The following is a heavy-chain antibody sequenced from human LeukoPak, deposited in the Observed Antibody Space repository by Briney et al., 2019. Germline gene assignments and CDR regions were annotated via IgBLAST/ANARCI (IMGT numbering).Heavy chain of an antibody. J-gene: IGHJ4*02. CDR2: IYYSGST. D-gene: IGHD3-22*01. CDR1: GGSISSGGYY. Sequence: SETLSLTCTVSGGSISSGGYYWSWIRQHPGKGLEWIGYIYYSGSTYYNPSLKSRVTIPVDTSKNQFSLKLSSVTAADTAVYYCAKGTYYYDSSGYYYSNYFDYWGQGTLVTVSS. V-gene: IGHV4-31*03. CDR3: AKGTYYYDSSGYYYSNYFDY.